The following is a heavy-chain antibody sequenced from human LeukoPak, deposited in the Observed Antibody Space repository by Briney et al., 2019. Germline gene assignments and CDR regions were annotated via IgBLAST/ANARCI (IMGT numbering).Heavy chain of an antibody. CDR3: ARVEAWQWLADLDPSPFDR. Sequence: TGGSLRLSCAASGFTFSSYAMSWVRQAPGKGLEWVSSISSTSSYIYYADSVKGRFTISRDNARNSLYLQMDSLRAEDTALYYCARVEAWQWLADLDPSPFDRWGQGTLVTVSS. J-gene: IGHJ4*02. CDR2: ISSTSSYI. D-gene: IGHD6-19*01. CDR1: GFTFSSYA. V-gene: IGHV3-21*01.